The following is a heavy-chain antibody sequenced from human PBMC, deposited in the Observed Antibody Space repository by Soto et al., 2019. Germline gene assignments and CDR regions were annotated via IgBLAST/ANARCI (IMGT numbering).Heavy chain of an antibody. CDR1: GFTFSSNS. Sequence: PGGSLRLSCAASGFTFSSNSMNWVRQAPGKGLEWVSSISSSSSYIYYADSVKGRFTISRDNAKNSLYLQMNSLRAEDTAVYYCARENYYYYGMDVWGQGTTVTVSS. J-gene: IGHJ6*02. CDR3: ARENYYYYGMDV. CDR2: ISSSSSYI. V-gene: IGHV3-21*01.